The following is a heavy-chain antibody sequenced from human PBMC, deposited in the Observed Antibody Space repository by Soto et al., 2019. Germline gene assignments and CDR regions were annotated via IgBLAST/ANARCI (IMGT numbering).Heavy chain of an antibody. CDR1: GGSISSYY. D-gene: IGHD3-22*01. J-gene: IGHJ4*02. Sequence: SETLSLTSTVSGGSISSYYWSWIRQPAGKGLEWIGRIYTSGSTNYNPSLKSRVTMSVDTSKNQFSLKLSSVTAADTAVYYCARLYYYDSSGPSDYWGQGTLVTVSS. V-gene: IGHV4-4*07. CDR3: ARLYYYDSSGPSDY. CDR2: IYTSGST.